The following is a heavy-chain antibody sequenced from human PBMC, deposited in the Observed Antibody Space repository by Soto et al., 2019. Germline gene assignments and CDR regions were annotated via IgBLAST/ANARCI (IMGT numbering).Heavy chain of an antibody. V-gene: IGHV3-48*03. J-gene: IGHJ5*02. D-gene: IGHD1-26*01. Sequence: PGGSLRLSCAASGFTFSSYEMNWVRQAPGKGLEWVSYISSSGSTIYYADSVKGRFTISRDNAKNSLYLQMNSLRAEDTAVYYCAPLVGATSDNWFDPWGQGTLVTVSS. CDR3: APLVGATSDNWFDP. CDR2: ISSSGSTI. CDR1: GFTFSSYE.